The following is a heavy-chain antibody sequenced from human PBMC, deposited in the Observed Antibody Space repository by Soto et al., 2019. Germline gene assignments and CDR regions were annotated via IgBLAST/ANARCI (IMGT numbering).Heavy chain of an antibody. Sequence: GGSLRLSCAASGFTFDDYAMHWVRQAPGKGLEWVSGISWNSGSIGYADSVKGRFTISRDNAKNSLYLQMNSLRAEDTALYYCAKDLYSYSRWYYYMDVWGKGTTVTVSS. J-gene: IGHJ6*03. V-gene: IGHV3-9*01. CDR3: AKDLYSYSRWYYYMDV. D-gene: IGHD6-13*01. CDR1: GFTFDDYA. CDR2: ISWNSGSI.